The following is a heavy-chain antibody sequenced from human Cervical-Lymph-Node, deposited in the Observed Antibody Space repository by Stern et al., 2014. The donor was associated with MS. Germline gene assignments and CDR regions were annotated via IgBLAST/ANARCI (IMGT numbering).Heavy chain of an antibody. D-gene: IGHD3-22*01. CDR3: ARASDRSGYSPEYFQY. J-gene: IGHJ1*01. Sequence: VQLVESGPEVKKPGSSVKVSCKASGCTFSNYAISWVRQAPGQGLEWMGGIFIIFDTTNYAQKFQGRVTMSADESTSTAYLELSSLRSDDTAVYYCARASDRSGYSPEYFQYWGQGTPVTVSS. V-gene: IGHV1-69*01. CDR1: GCTFSNYA. CDR2: IFIIFDTT.